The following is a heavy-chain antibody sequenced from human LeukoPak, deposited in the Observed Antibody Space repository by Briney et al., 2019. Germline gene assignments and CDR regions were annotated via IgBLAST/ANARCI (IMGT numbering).Heavy chain of an antibody. CDR2: LHPGDSDT. V-gene: IGHV5-51*01. CDR3: ARGDTEVAATADY. CDR1: GYSFTTHW. Sequence: GESLKISCKASGYSFTTHWIGWVRQMPGKGREWMGILHPGDSDTRYSPSFQGQVTISADKSISTAYLQWSSLKASDTAMYYCARGDTEVAATADYWGQGTLVTVSS. D-gene: IGHD6-19*01. J-gene: IGHJ4*02.